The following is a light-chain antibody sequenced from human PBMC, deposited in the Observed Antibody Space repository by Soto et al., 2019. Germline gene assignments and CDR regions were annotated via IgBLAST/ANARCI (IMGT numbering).Light chain of an antibody. Sequence: QSALTQPASVSGSPGQWITISCTGSSSDVGGYNYVSWYQQHTGKAPKLMIYDVSKRPSGVSTRFSGSKSGNTASLTISGLQAEDEADYYCNSYTSSRTYVFGTGTKLTVL. CDR3: NSYTSSRTYV. V-gene: IGLV2-14*01. CDR1: SSDVGGYNY. CDR2: DVS. J-gene: IGLJ1*01.